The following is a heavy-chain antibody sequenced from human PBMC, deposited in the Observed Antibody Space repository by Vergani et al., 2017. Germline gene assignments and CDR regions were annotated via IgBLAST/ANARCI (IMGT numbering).Heavy chain of an antibody. V-gene: IGHV4-31*03. CDR1: GGSISSGGYY. D-gene: IGHD2-2*01. CDR3: ASPAPVPAASLPSGAFDI. CDR2: IYYSGST. J-gene: IGHJ3*02. Sequence: QVQLQESGPGLVKHSQTLSLTCTVSGGSISSGGYYWSWIRQHPGKGLEWIGYIYYSGSTYYNPSLTSRVTISVDTSKNQFSLKLSSVTAADTAVYYCASPAPVPAASLPSGAFDIWGQGTMVTVSA.